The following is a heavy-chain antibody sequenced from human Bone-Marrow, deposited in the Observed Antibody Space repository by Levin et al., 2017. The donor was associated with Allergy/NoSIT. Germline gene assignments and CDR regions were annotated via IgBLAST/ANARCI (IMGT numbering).Heavy chain of an antibody. V-gene: IGHV3-30-3*01. Sequence: GGSLRLSCAASGFTFSTYSMHWVRQPPGKGLEWVAVISNDGDKTFSGDSVKGRFTISRDNSKNTLSLEMNSLRVEDTAVYYCASHSFDYWGQGVLVTVSS. CDR3: ASHSFDY. CDR1: GFTFSTYS. CDR2: ISNDGDKT. J-gene: IGHJ4*02.